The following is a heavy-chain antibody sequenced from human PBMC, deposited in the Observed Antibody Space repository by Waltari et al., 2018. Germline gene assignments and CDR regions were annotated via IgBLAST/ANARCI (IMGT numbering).Heavy chain of an antibody. V-gene: IGHV4-34*01. CDR2: INHSGST. D-gene: IGHD5-18*01. J-gene: IGHJ4*02. CDR1: GGSFSGYY. Sequence: QVQLQQWGAGLLKPSETLSLTCAVYGGSFSGYYWSWIRQPPGKGLEWIGEINHSGSTNNNPSLKSRVTISVDTSKNQFSLKLSSVTAADTAVYYCARVSGVDTPLIDYWGQGTLVTVSS. CDR3: ARVSGVDTPLIDY.